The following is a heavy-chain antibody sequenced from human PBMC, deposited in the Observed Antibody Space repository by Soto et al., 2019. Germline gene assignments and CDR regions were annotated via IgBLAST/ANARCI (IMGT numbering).Heavy chain of an antibody. CDR3: AREAYGDYDWAFFFDY. J-gene: IGHJ4*02. CDR2: IKQDGSEK. Sequence: GGSLRLSCAASGFTFSSYWMSWVRQAPGKGLEWVANIKQDGSEKYYVDSVKGRFTISRDNAKNSLYLQMNSLRAEDTAVYYCAREAYGDYDWAFFFDYWGQGTLVTVSS. D-gene: IGHD4-17*01. V-gene: IGHV3-7*01. CDR1: GFTFSSYW.